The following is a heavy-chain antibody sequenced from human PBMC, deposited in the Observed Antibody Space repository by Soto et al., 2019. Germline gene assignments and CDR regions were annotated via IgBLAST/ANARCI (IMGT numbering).Heavy chain of an antibody. CDR2: IYPGDADT. Sequence: PGESLKISCKGSGYSFTSYWIAWVRQVPGKGLELMGIIYPGDADTRYSPSFQGQVTISADKSISTAYLQWSSLKASDTAMYYCARQSAAGPTYYYGMDVWGQGTTVTVSS. V-gene: IGHV5-51*01. D-gene: IGHD6-19*01. CDR3: ARQSAAGPTYYYGMDV. CDR1: GYSFTSYW. J-gene: IGHJ6*02.